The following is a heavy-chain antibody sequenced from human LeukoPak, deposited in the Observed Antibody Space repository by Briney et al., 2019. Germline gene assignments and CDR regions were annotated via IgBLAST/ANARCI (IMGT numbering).Heavy chain of an antibody. CDR3: ARDGTGLYYFDY. J-gene: IGHJ4*02. CDR2: ISSSGSTI. Sequence: GGSLRLSCAASEFTFSNYYMAWIRQAPGKGLEWVSYISSSGSTIYYEDSVKGRFTISRDNAKNSLYLQMNSLRAEDTAVYYCARDGTGLYYFDYWGQGTLVTVSS. D-gene: IGHD3/OR15-3a*01. V-gene: IGHV3-11*01. CDR1: EFTFSNYY.